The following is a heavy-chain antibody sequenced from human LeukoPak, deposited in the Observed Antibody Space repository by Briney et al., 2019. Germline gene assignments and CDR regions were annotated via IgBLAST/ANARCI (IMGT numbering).Heavy chain of an antibody. CDR3: ARADILTGYYSPFYFDY. CDR1: GGSISSSSYY. D-gene: IGHD3-9*01. CDR2: IYYSGST. V-gene: IGHV4-39*01. Sequence: SETLSLTCTVSGGSISSSSYYWGWIRQPPGKGLEWIGSIYYSGSTYYNPSLKSRVTISVDTSKNQFSLKLSSVTAADTAVYYCARADILTGYYSPFYFDYWGQGTLVTVSS. J-gene: IGHJ4*02.